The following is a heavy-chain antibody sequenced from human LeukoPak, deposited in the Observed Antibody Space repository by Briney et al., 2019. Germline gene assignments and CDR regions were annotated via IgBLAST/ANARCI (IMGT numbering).Heavy chain of an antibody. D-gene: IGHD3-10*01. CDR1: GGSISSYF. V-gene: IGHV4-59*08. CDR3: ARHPPGQSGSFEI. Sequence: SETLSLTCPVSGGSISSYFWSWIRQPPGTGLEWIGYIDYTGSTNYNPSLKSRLTISIDTSENQFSLKLTSVTAADTAVYYCARHPPGQSGSFEIWGQGTMVTVSS. J-gene: IGHJ3*02. CDR2: IDYTGST.